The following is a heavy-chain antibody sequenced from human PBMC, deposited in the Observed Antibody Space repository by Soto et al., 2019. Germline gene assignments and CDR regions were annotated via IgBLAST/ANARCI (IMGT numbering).Heavy chain of an antibody. D-gene: IGHD3-9*01. Sequence: SVKVSCKASGGTFGSYAISWVRQAPGQGPEWMGGIIPIFGTANYAQKFQGRVTITADESTSTAYMELSSLRSEDTAVYYCARAVRDELRYFDWLFLDYWGQGTLVTVSS. CDR1: GGTFGSYA. V-gene: IGHV1-69*13. CDR2: IIPIFGTA. J-gene: IGHJ4*02. CDR3: ARAVRDELRYFDWLFLDY.